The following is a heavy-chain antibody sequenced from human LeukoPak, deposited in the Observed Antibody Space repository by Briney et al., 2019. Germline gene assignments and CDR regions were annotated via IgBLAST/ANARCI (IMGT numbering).Heavy chain of an antibody. V-gene: IGHV3-23*01. D-gene: IGHD3-22*01. J-gene: IGHJ4*02. CDR1: RFTFSRYA. CDR2: ISGSGGST. Sequence: GGSLRLSCAASRFTFSRYAMNWVRQAPGKGLEWVSAISGSGGSTYYADSVKGRFTISRDNSKNTLYLQMNSLRVEDTAVYYCAKNPQYYYDSSGFFEYWGQGTLVAVSS. CDR3: AKNPQYYYDSSGFFEY.